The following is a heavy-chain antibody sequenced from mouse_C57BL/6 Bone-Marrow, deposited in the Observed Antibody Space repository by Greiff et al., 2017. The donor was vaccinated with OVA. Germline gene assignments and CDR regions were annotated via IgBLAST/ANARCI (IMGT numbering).Heavy chain of an antibody. Sequence: QVQLQQSGPGLVAPSQSLSITCTVSGFSLTSYAIGWVRQPPGKGLEWLGVIWTGGGTNYNSALKSRLSISKDNSKSQVFLKMNSLQTDDTARYYCARKGAYSNYDWYFDVWGTGTTVTVSS. V-gene: IGHV2-9-1*01. CDR1: GFSLTSYA. CDR2: IWTGGGT. D-gene: IGHD2-5*01. J-gene: IGHJ1*03. CDR3: ARKGAYSNYDWYFDV.